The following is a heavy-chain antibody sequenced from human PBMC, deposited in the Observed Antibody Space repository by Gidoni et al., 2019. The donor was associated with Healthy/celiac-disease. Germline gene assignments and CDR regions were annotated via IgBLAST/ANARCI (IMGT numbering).Heavy chain of an antibody. CDR2: ISWCSGSL. D-gene: IGHD3-22*01. V-gene: IGHV3-9*01. Sequence: EVQLVEYGGGLVQPGRSLRLSCSASGFHFDDDALHWVRQAPGKGLECVSGISWCSGSLCYAESVKGRFTISRDNAKNSLYLQMNSLRAEDTALYYCAKGNPHYYDSSGPLDYCGQGTLVTVSS. CDR1: GFHFDDDA. CDR3: AKGNPHYYDSSGPLDY. J-gene: IGHJ4*02.